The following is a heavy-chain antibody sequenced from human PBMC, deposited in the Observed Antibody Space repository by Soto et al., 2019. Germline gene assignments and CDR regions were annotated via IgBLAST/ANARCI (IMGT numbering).Heavy chain of an antibody. CDR1: GFTFGSYW. CDR2: INSDGSST. CDR3: ARKYCSGGSCTDLDS. D-gene: IGHD2-15*01. J-gene: IGHJ4*02. Sequence: EGSLRLSCAASGFTFGSYWIDWGRQTPGKGLVWVSRINSDGSSTSYADSVKGRFTISRDNAKNTLYLQMNSLRVEDTAVYYCARKYCSGGSCTDLDSWGQGTLVTVSS. V-gene: IGHV3-74*01.